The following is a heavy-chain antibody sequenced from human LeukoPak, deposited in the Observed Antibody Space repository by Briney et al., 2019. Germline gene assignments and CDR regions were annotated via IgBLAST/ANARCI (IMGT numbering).Heavy chain of an antibody. CDR3: ARVFSMRPTGPDDY. CDR2: INHMGST. D-gene: IGHD2/OR15-2a*01. CDR1: GGSFSVYY. J-gene: IGHJ4*02. V-gene: IGHV4-34*01. Sequence: SETLSLTCAVYGGSFSVYYCSWIRHPQGNGREWDGEINHMGSTNFNPSLKTRVTISVDTSTNQFSLTLSSVTAADTAVYYCARVFSMRPTGPDDYWGQGTLVTVSS.